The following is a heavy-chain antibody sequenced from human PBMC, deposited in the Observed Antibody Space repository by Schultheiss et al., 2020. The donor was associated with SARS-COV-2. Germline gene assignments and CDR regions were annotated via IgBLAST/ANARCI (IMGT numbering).Heavy chain of an antibody. J-gene: IGHJ1*01. D-gene: IGHD2-15*01. Sequence: GGSLRLSCAASGFTFSSYDMHWVRQATGKGLEWVSAIGTAGDTYYPGSVKGRFTISRDNAKNSLYLQMNSLRAEDTAVYYCARDNPRGTPTQHSGQGTLVTVSS. V-gene: IGHV3-13*01. CDR3: ARDNPRGTPTQH. CDR1: GFTFSSYD. CDR2: IGTAGDT.